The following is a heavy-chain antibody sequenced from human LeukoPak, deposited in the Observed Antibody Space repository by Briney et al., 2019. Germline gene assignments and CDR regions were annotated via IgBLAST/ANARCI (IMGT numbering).Heavy chain of an antibody. J-gene: IGHJ4*02. Sequence: GGSLRLSCAASGFTFSSYSMNWVRQAPGKGLEWVSSINYSGTNMYYADSVKGRFTISRDNSKNTLYLQMNSLRAEDTAVYYCARHGSWSFDYWGQGTLVTVSA. D-gene: IGHD6-13*01. V-gene: IGHV3-21*04. CDR1: GFTFSSYS. CDR3: ARHGSWSFDY. CDR2: INYSGTNM.